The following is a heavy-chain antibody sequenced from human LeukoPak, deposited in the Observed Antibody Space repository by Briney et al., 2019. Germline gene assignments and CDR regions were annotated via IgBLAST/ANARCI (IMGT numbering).Heavy chain of an antibody. CDR3: ACGDGTTWGPFDY. CDR1: GFTFSSYA. CDR2: IGGSGGST. D-gene: IGHD1-1*01. Sequence: GGSLRLSCAASGFTFSSYAMSWVRQAPGKGLEWVSAIGGSGGSTYYADSVKGRFTISRDNSKNTLYLQMNSLRAEDTAVYYCACGDGTTWGPFDYWGQGTLVTVSS. J-gene: IGHJ4*02. V-gene: IGHV3-23*01.